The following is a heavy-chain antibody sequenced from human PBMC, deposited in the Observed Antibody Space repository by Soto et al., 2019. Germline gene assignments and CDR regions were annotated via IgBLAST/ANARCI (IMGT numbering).Heavy chain of an antibody. J-gene: IGHJ4*02. CDR2: IIPIFGTA. Sequence: QVQLVQSGAEVKKPGSSVKVSCKASGGTFSSYAISWVRQATGQGLEWMGGIIPIFGTANYAQKFQGRVTITADESTSTAYMELSSLRSEDTAVYYCARSFPQLDRKYYFDYWGQGTLVTVSS. CDR3: ARSFPQLDRKYYFDY. D-gene: IGHD6-6*01. V-gene: IGHV1-69*12. CDR1: GGTFSSYA.